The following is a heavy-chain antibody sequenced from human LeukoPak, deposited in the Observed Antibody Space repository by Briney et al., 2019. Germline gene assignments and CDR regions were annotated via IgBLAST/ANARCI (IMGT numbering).Heavy chain of an antibody. J-gene: IGHJ4*02. CDR1: EFTFSSFA. D-gene: IGHD6-19*01. CDR2: ISYDGSNK. Sequence: GGSLRLSCAASEFTFSSFAMHRVRQAPGKGLEWVAAISYDGSNKYYADSVKGRLTISRDNSKNTLYLQMNSLRAEDTAVYYCARERWIAVAGNLDYWGQGTLVTVSS. V-gene: IGHV3-30-3*01. CDR3: ARERWIAVAGNLDY.